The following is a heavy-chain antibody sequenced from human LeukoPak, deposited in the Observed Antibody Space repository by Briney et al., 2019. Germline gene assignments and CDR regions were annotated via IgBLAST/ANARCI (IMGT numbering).Heavy chain of an antibody. Sequence: PGGSLRLSCAASGFTFSSYWMSWLRHAPGKGLEGVGNIKQEGSEKYYVDSVKGRFTISRDNAKNSLYLQMNSLRAEDTAVYYCARDRGDYDFWSGYVSWFDPWGQGTLVTVSS. CDR3: ARDRGDYDFWSGYVSWFDP. CDR1: GFTFSSYW. D-gene: IGHD3-3*01. J-gene: IGHJ5*02. V-gene: IGHV3-7*01. CDR2: IKQEGSEK.